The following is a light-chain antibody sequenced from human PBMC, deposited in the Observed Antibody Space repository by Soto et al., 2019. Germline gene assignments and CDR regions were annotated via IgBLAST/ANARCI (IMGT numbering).Light chain of an antibody. CDR3: QQSYSTPPWT. J-gene: IGKJ1*01. Sequence: DIPLTQSPSSLSASVGDRVSITCRTSQSISSYLNWYQQRPGKAPKLLIYAACSLQSGVPSRFSGSGSGTEFTLTIDSLQPEDFATYYCQQSYSTPPWTFGQGTKVEIK. CDR1: QSISSY. V-gene: IGKV1-39*01. CDR2: AAC.